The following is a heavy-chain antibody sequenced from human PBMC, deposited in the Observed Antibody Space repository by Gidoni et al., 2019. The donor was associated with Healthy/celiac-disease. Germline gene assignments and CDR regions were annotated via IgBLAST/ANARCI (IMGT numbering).Heavy chain of an antibody. CDR1: GFTFSRYA. CDR3: ARVRQYCTNGVCYKEEENFDY. J-gene: IGHJ4*02. D-gene: IGHD2-8*01. Sequence: QVQLVASGGGVVQPGRSLRLSCAASGFTFSRYAMLWVRQAPGKGLEWVAVISYDGSNKYYADSVKGRFTISRDNSKNTLYLQMNSLRAEDTAVYYCARVRQYCTNGVCYKEEENFDYWGQGTLVTVSS. V-gene: IGHV3-30-3*01. CDR2: ISYDGSNK.